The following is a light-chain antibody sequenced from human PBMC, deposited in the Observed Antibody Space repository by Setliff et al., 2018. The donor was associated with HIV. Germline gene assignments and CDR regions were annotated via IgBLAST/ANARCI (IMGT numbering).Light chain of an antibody. CDR3: ASYTAIDTIV. V-gene: IGLV2-14*03. CDR2: EVT. Sequence: QSALTQPASVSGSPGQSITISCTGTSSDVGKYNFVSWYQQHPGKAPKIIIYEVTDRPSGVSHRFSGSKSGNTASLTISGLQDEDEADYYCASYTAIDTIVFGTGTKGTVL. J-gene: IGLJ1*01. CDR1: SSDVGKYNF.